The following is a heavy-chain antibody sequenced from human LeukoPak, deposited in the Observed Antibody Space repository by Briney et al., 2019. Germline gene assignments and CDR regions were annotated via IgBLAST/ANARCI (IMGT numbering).Heavy chain of an antibody. CDR3: AISLRYFDWLLSGLFDY. CDR2: VYYSGTT. V-gene: IGHV4-39*01. Sequence: KTSETLSLTCTVSGGSISGSSYYWGWIRQPPGKGLEWIGSVYYSGTTYYNPSLKSRVTISVDTSKNQFSLKLSSVTAADTAVYYCAISLRYFDWLLSGLFDYWGQGTLVTVSS. CDR1: GGSISGSSYY. J-gene: IGHJ4*02. D-gene: IGHD3-9*01.